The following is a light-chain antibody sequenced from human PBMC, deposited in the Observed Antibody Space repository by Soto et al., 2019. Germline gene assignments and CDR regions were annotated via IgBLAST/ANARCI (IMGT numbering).Light chain of an antibody. CDR3: QQFDNLPLT. V-gene: IGKV1-33*01. CDR2: DAS. J-gene: IGKJ4*01. Sequence: DIQMTQSPSSLSASVGDRVTITCQASQGISSHLSWYQQIPGKAPKLLIYDASNLEIGVPSRFSGSGSGTDFTFTITSLQPEDIATYYCQQFDNLPLTFGGGTKVDIK. CDR1: QGISSH.